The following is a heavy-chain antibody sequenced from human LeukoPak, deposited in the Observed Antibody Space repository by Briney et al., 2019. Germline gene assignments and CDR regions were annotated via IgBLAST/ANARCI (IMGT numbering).Heavy chain of an antibody. CDR3: ARTHYSNYEGVDP. CDR2: IGTSSSPI. D-gene: IGHD4-11*01. V-gene: IGHV3-48*04. Sequence: GGSLRLSCAASGFTFSSYWMSWVRQAPGKGLEWVSYIGTSSSPIYYVDSVKGRFTISRDNAKNSLYLQMNSLRAEDTAVYYCARTHYSNYEGVDPWGQGTLVTVSS. CDR1: GFTFSSYW. J-gene: IGHJ5*02.